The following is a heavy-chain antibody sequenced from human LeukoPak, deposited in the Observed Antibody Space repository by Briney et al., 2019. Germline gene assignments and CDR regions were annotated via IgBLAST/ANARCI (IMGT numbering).Heavy chain of an antibody. CDR2: IYTSGST. V-gene: IGHV4-61*02. CDR3: ARVDRAVAGTPHY. Sequence: SQTLSLTCTVSGGSISSGSYYWSWIRQPAGKGLEWIGRIYTSGSTNYNPSLKSRVTISVDTSKNQFSLKLSSVTAADTAVYYCARVDRAVAGTPHYWGQGTLVTVSS. D-gene: IGHD6-19*01. CDR1: GGSISSGSYY. J-gene: IGHJ4*02.